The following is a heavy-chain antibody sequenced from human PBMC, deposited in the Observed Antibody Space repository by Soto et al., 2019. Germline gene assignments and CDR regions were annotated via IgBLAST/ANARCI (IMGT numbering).Heavy chain of an antibody. Sequence: SETLSLTCAVYGGSFGGYYWSWIRQPPGKGLEWIGEINHSGSTNYNPSLKSRVTISVDTSKKQFSLKLSSVTAADTAVYYCARVRMNVLLWFGELSSVFDYWGQGTLVTVSS. V-gene: IGHV4-34*01. CDR1: GGSFGGYY. D-gene: IGHD3-10*01. CDR3: ARVRMNVLLWFGELSSVFDY. CDR2: INHSGST. J-gene: IGHJ4*02.